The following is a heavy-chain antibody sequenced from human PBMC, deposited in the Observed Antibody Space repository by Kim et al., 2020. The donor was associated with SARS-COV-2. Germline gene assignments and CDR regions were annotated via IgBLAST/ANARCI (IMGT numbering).Heavy chain of an antibody. Sequence: ASVKVSCKASGYTFTGYYMHWVRQAPGQGLEWMGRINPNSGGTNYAQKFQGRVTMTRDTSISTAYMELSRLRSDDTAVYYCARVYYYGSGSYYKGGYYYYGMDVWGQGTTVTVSS. D-gene: IGHD3-10*01. V-gene: IGHV1-2*06. CDR1: GYTFTGYY. J-gene: IGHJ6*02. CDR2: INPNSGGT. CDR3: ARVYYYGSGSYYKGGYYYYGMDV.